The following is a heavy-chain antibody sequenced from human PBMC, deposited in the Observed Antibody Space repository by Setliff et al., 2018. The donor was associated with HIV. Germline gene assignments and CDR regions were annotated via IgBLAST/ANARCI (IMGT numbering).Heavy chain of an antibody. V-gene: IGHV3-30*02. CDR3: TKNLYSSRWSPLDY. D-gene: IGHD6-13*01. CDR1: NFTFSFYG. J-gene: IGHJ4*02. Sequence: GESLKISCAASNFTFSFYGMHWVRQAPGKGLEWVAFTPNDGSYKNYADSVKGRFTISRDNSKNTLYLQMDSLRAEDTAVYYCTKNLYSSRWSPLDYWGQGTQVTVSS. CDR2: TPNDGSYK.